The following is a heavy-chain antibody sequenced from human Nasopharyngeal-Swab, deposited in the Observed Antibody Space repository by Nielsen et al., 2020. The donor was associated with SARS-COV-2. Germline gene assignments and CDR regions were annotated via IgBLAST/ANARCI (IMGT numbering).Heavy chain of an antibody. D-gene: IGHD3-3*01. J-gene: IGHJ5*02. Sequence: SETLSLTCTVSGYSISSGYYWAWIRQPPGKGLEWIGSIYHGGSTYYTPSLESRVTISVDTSNNHFSPKLTSVTAADTAVYYCARAIKIFGAVVGSSDPWGQGTLVTVSS. CDR2: IYHGGST. CDR1: GYSISSGYY. V-gene: IGHV4-38-2*02. CDR3: ARAIKIFGAVVGSSDP.